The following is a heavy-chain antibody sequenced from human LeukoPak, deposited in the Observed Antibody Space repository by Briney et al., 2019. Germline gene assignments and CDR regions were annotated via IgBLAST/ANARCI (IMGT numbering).Heavy chain of an antibody. J-gene: IGHJ4*02. Sequence: ASVKVSCKASGYTFTSYAMNWVRQAPGQGLEWMGWINPNSGGTNYAQKFQGRVTMTRDTSISTAYMELSRLRSDDTAVYYCARVQLSGSYHAAFDYWGQGTLVTVSS. D-gene: IGHD1-26*01. CDR1: GYTFTSYA. CDR2: INPNSGGT. CDR3: ARVQLSGSYHAAFDY. V-gene: IGHV1-2*02.